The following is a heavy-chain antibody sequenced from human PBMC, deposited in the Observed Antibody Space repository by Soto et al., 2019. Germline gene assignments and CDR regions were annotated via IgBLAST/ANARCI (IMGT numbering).Heavy chain of an antibody. CDR2: ISSTSATI. V-gene: IGHV3-48*03. J-gene: IGHJ6*02. CDR3: ARAAGIMTRGFHGMDV. CDR1: GFAFSSYE. Sequence: GGSLRLSCTASGFAFSSYEMNWVRQAPGKGPEWVSYISSTSATIHYVDSVKGRFTISRDNAKNSVYLQMNSLRAEDSAIYYCARAAGIMTRGFHGMDVWGQGTTVTVSS. D-gene: IGHD3-10*01.